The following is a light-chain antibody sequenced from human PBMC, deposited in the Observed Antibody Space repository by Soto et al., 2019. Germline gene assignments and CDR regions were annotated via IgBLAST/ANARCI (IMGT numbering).Light chain of an antibody. V-gene: IGLV2-8*01. CDR1: ISDIGGYNY. CDR3: SSYAGSNTYLL. CDR2: EVN. Sequence: QSALTQPPSASGSPGQSVTISCTGTISDIGGYNYVSWYQQHPGKAPKLMIYEVNRRPSGVPDRFSGSTSGNTASLTVSGLQAEDEGDYSCSSYAGSNTYLLFGGGTKLTVL. J-gene: IGLJ2*01.